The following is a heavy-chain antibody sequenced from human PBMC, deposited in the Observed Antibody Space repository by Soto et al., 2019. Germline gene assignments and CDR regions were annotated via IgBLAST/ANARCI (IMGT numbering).Heavy chain of an antibody. CDR3: AKGSGPYCSGGTCHFGY. D-gene: IGHD2-15*01. CDR1: GFTFSSYA. V-gene: IGHV3-23*01. J-gene: IGHJ4*02. CDR2: ISGSGGST. Sequence: GGSLRLSCAASGFTFSSYAMSWVRQAPGKGLEWVSAISGSGGSTYYADSVKGRFTISRDNAKNTLYLQMNSLRAEDTAVYYCAKGSGPYCSGGTCHFGYWGQGTLVTVSS.